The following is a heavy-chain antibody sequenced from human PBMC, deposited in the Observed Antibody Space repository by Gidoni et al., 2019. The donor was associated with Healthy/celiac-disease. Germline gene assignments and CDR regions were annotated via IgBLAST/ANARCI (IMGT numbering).Heavy chain of an antibody. J-gene: IGHJ5*02. CDR2: IYPGDSDT. V-gene: IGHV5-51*01. Sequence: EVQLVQSGAPVTKPGESLKISCEGSGYSFTSYWIGWVRQMPGKGLEWMGIIYPGDSDTRYSPSFQDQFTISADKSISTAYLQWSSLKASDTAMYYCARRGTAGEDWFYPWGQGTLVTVSS. CDR1: GYSFTSYW. D-gene: IGHD3-16*01. CDR3: ARRGTAGEDWFYP.